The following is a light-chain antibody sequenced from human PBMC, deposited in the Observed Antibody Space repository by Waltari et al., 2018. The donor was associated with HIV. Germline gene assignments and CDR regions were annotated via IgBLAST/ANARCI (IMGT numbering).Light chain of an antibody. J-gene: IGKJ2*01. Sequence: DTQLTQSPSFLSASVGDRVTITCRASQGISSYLAWYQQKPGKAPNLLIYAASTLQSGVPSRFSGSGSGTEFTLTISNLQPEDFATYYCQQSYTSPYTFGQGTNLDIK. CDR3: QQSYTSPYT. V-gene: IGKV1-9*01. CDR2: AAS. CDR1: QGISSY.